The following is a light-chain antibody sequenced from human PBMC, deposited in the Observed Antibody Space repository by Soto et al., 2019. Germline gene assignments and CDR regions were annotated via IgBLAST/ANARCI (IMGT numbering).Light chain of an antibody. CDR2: DTS. V-gene: IGKV3-20*01. CDR3: QQFGRSVT. Sequence: IVLTQSPGTLSLSPGERATLSCRASQSVTSNYLAWYQHTPGQAPRLLIYDTSTRATGIPDRFSGSGSGTDFTLTISRLEPEDFAVYYCQQFGRSVTFGGGTKVEI. CDR1: QSVTSNY. J-gene: IGKJ4*01.